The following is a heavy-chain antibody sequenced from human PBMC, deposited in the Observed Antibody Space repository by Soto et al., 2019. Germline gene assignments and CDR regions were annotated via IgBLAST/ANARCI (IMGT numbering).Heavy chain of an antibody. J-gene: IGHJ4*02. Sequence: QVQLVQSGAEVKKPGSSVKVSCKASGGTFSSYTISWVRQAPGQGLEWMGRIIPILGIANYAQKFQGRVTITADKSTSTAYMELSSLRSEDTDVYYCVRGGFSGYCSGGSCYSFDYWGQGTLVTVSS. CDR2: IIPILGIA. CDR1: GGTFSSYT. CDR3: VRGGFSGYCSGGSCYSFDY. D-gene: IGHD2-15*01. V-gene: IGHV1-69*02.